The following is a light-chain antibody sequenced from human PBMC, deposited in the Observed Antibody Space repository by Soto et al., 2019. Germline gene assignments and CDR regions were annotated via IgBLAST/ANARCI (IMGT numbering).Light chain of an antibody. J-gene: IGLJ1*01. CDR1: GSDVGGSNY. Sequence: QSALTQPASVSGSPGQSITISCTGTGSDVGGSNYVSWYQKHPGKAPKLMIYDVSNRPLGVSNRFSGSKSGNTASLTISGLQAEDEADYYCCSSTSSSPYVFGTGTKVTVL. CDR3: CSSTSSSPYV. CDR2: DVS. V-gene: IGLV2-14*03.